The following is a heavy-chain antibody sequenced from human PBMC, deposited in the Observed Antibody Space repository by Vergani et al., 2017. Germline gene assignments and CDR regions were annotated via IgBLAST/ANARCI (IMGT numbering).Heavy chain of an antibody. Sequence: EVQLVQSGAEVKKPGESLKISCKGSGYIFTSYWIGWVRQMPGKGLEWMGIIYPGDSDTRYSPSFQGHVTSSADKSISTAYLQWSSLKASDTAMYYCARRYCSSTSCYGSTRWFDPWGQGTLVTVSA. CDR1: GYIFTSYW. J-gene: IGHJ5*02. D-gene: IGHD2-2*01. V-gene: IGHV5-51*03. CDR2: IYPGDSDT. CDR3: ARRYCSSTSCYGSTRWFDP.